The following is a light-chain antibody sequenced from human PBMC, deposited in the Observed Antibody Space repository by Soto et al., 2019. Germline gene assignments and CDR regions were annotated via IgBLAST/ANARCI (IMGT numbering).Light chain of an antibody. Sequence: IQLTQSPSSLSASVGDTVTITCRASQGITSALAWYQQKPGKAPKLLISVASSLESGVPSRFSGSGSGTDFALTISSLQPEDFATYYCQQFNSYPITFGQGTRLEIK. V-gene: IGKV1-13*02. CDR2: VAS. CDR1: QGITSA. J-gene: IGKJ5*01. CDR3: QQFNSYPIT.